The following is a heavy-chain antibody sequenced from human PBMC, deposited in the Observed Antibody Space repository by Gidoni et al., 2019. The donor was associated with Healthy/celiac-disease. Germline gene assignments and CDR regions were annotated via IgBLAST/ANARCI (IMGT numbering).Heavy chain of an antibody. Sequence: QVQLVESGGGVVQPGRSLRLPCAASGFTFSSYGMHWVRKAPGKGLEWVAVISYDGINKYYADSVKGRFTISRDNSKNTLYLQMNSLRAEDTAVYYCAKSLGYVPSPIDYWGQGTLVTVSS. CDR2: ISYDGINK. CDR3: AKSLGYVPSPIDY. J-gene: IGHJ4*02. D-gene: IGHD5-12*01. CDR1: GFTFSSYG. V-gene: IGHV3-30*18.